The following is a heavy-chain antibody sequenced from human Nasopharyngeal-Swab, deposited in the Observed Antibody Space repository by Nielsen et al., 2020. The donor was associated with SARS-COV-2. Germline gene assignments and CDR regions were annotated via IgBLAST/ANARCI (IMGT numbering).Heavy chain of an antibody. Sequence: WIRQPPGKGLEWIGSIYYSGSTYYNQSLKSRVTISVDTSKNQFSLKLSSVTAADTAVYYCATPWELSAYWGQGTLVTVSS. CDR2: IYYSGST. V-gene: IGHV4-39*01. D-gene: IGHD1-26*01. CDR3: ATPWELSAY. J-gene: IGHJ4*02.